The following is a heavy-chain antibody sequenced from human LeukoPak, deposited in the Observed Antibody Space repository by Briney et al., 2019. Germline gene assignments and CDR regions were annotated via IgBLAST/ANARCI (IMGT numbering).Heavy chain of an antibody. CDR2: INPNSGGT. D-gene: IGHD6-19*01. V-gene: IGHV1-2*04. CDR1: GYTFTGYY. CDR3: ARGHRIAVAGFFDY. Sequence: ASVKDSCKASGYTFTGYYMHWVRQAPGQGLEWMGWINPNSGGTNYAQKFQGWVTMTRDTSISTAYMELSRLRSDDTAVYYCARGHRIAVAGFFDYWGQGTLVTVSS. J-gene: IGHJ4*02.